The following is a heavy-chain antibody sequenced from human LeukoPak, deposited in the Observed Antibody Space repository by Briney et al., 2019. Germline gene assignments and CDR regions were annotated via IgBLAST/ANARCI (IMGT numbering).Heavy chain of an antibody. CDR1: GFTFSSFG. Sequence: GGSLRLPCAASGFTFSSFGMHWVRQRPGKGLEWVAFIRYDGSTNYYADSVKGRFTISRDNAKNTVYLQMSSLRPEDTALYHCAKKRRIATDSSDSFDSWRQGTLVTVSS. D-gene: IGHD3-22*01. V-gene: IGHV3-30*02. CDR3: AKKRRIATDSSDSFDS. CDR2: IRYDGSTN. J-gene: IGHJ4*02.